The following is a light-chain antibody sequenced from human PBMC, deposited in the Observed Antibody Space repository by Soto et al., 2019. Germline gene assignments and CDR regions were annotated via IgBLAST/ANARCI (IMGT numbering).Light chain of an antibody. CDR2: TVS. CDR1: QSLLDSDEGSTY. J-gene: IGKJ5*01. V-gene: IGKV2-40*01. Sequence: VVTQTPLSMTVTPGETANSSCRSSQSLLDSDEGSTYLDWYIQKPGQSPQLLIHTVSFRASGVPDRFSGSGSGTDFTLKISIVEAEDVGVYYCTQGIELPITFGQGTRLEIK. CDR3: TQGIELPIT.